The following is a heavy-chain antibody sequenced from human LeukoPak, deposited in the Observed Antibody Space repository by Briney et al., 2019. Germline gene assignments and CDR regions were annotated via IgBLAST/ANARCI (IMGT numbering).Heavy chain of an antibody. CDR2: IYYSGST. V-gene: IGHV4-59*06. CDR3: ARVIDNSSGTLFDP. CDR1: GGSISSYY. D-gene: IGHD6-25*01. Sequence: PSETLPLTCTVSGGSISSYYWSWIRQHPGKGLEWIGYIYYSGSTYYNPSLKSRVTISVDTSKNQFSLKLSSVTAADTAVYYCARVIDNSSGTLFDPWGQGTLVTVSS. J-gene: IGHJ5*02.